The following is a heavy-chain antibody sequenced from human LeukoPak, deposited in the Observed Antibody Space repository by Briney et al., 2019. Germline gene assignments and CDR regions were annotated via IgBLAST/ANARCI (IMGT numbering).Heavy chain of an antibody. V-gene: IGHV1-69*04. J-gene: IGHJ3*02. D-gene: IGHD3-22*01. CDR3: AKVGGPDYYDSSGYSGAFDI. CDR2: IIPILGIA. Sequence: ASVKVSCKASGGTFISYAISWVRQAPGQGLEWMGRIIPILGIANYAQKFQGRVTITADKSTSTAYMELSSLRSEDTAVYYCAKVGGPDYYDSSGYSGAFDIWGQGTMVTVSS. CDR1: GGTFISYA.